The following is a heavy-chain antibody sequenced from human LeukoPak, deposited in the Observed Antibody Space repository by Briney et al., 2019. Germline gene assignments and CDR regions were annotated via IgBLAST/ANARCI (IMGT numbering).Heavy chain of an antibody. V-gene: IGHV1-69*05. CDR2: IIPIFGTA. J-gene: IGHJ4*02. CDR1: GGTFSSYA. Sequence: SAKVSCKASGGTFSSYAISWVRQAPGQGLEWMGGIIPIFGTANYAQKFQGRVTITTDESTSTAYMELSSLRSEDTAVYYCARMDGYNRIFDYWGQGTLVTVSS. D-gene: IGHD5-24*01. CDR3: ARMDGYNRIFDY.